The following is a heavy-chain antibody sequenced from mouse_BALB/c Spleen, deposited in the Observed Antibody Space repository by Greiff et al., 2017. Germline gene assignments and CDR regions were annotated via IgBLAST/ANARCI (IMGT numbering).Heavy chain of an antibody. CDR3: ARKYGGSTTVHYFDY. Sequence: EVKLQESGPELVKPGASVKMSCKASGYTFTSYVMHWVKQKPGQGLEWIGYINPYNDGTKYNEKFKGKATLTSDKSSSTAYMELSSLTSEDSAVYYCARKYGGSTTVHYFDYWGQGTTLTVSS. CDR2: INPYNDGT. CDR1: GYTFTSYV. V-gene: IGHV1-14*01. D-gene: IGHD1-1*01. J-gene: IGHJ2*01.